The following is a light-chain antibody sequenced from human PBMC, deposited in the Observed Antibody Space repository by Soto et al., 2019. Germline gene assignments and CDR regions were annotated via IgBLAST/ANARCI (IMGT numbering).Light chain of an antibody. V-gene: IGKV3-20*01. J-gene: IGKJ4*01. CDR3: QQYGSSPPLT. Sequence: EIVLTQSPGTLSLSPGERATLSCRASQSVSSSYLAWYQQKPDQAPRLLIYGASSRATGIPDRFSGSGSGIDFTLTISRLEPEDFAVYYCQQYGSSPPLTFGGGTKVEIK. CDR1: QSVSSSY. CDR2: GAS.